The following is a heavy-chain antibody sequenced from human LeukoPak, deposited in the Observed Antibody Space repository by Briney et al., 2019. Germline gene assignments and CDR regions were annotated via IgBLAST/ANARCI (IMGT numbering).Heavy chain of an antibody. CDR1: GFTFNNFA. D-gene: IGHD6-19*01. J-gene: IGHJ4*02. Sequence: GGSLRLSCTASGFTFNNFAMSWVRQAPGKGLEWVSGISGSAVSTFYADSVKGRFTISRDNSKTTLYLHMDSLRVEDTAVYYCAKDQTVAVAGPFDNWGQGTLVTVSS. CDR2: ISGSAVST. CDR3: AKDQTVAVAGPFDN. V-gene: IGHV3-23*01.